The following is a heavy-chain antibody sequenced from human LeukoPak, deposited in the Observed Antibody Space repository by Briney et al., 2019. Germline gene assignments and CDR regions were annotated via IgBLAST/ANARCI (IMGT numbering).Heavy chain of an antibody. D-gene: IGHD3-10*01. CDR2: IYHSGST. J-gene: IGHJ5*02. CDR1: GYSISSCYY. V-gene: IGHV4-38-2*02. Sequence: SETLSLTCTVSGYSISSCYYWGWIQQPPGKGQEWIRSIYHSGSTYYNPSLKSRVTISVDTSNNQFSLKLSSVTAADTAVYYCARVVFGRQNWFDPWGQGTLVTVSS. CDR3: ARVVFGRQNWFDP.